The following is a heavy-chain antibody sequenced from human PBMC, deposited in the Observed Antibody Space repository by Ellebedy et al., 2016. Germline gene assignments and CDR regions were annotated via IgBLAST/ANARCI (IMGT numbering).Heavy chain of an antibody. V-gene: IGHV1-8*01. CDR3: ATSGSSRRGFDP. D-gene: IGHD3-10*01. CDR2: MNPNSGNT. CDR1: GYTFTSYD. Sequence: ASVKVSCXASGYTFTSYDINWVRQATGQGLEWMGWMNPNSGNTGYAQKFQGRVTMTRDTSISTAYMELSSLRSEDTAVYYCATSGSSRRGFDPWGQGTLVTVSS. J-gene: IGHJ5*02.